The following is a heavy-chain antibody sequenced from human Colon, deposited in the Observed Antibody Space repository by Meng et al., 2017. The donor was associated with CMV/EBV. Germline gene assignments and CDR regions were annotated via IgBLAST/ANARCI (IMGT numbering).Heavy chain of an antibody. V-gene: IGHV1-2*02. Sequence: ASVKVSCKASGYTFTGYYLNWVRQAPGQGLEWMGWINPNRGGTNYAQKFQGRVTMTRDTSISTAYMELSRLRSDDTAVYYCARTSYCGGDCYSDYYGMDVWGQGTPVPFSS. J-gene: IGHJ6*02. D-gene: IGHD2-21*01. CDR1: GYTFTGYY. CDR2: INPNRGGT. CDR3: ARTSYCGGDCYSDYYGMDV.